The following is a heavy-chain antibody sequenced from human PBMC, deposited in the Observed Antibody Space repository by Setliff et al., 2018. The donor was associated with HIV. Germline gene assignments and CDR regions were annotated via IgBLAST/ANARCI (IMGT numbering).Heavy chain of an antibody. J-gene: IGHJ1*01. CDR2: ISYDGTNE. D-gene: IGHD3-22*01. CDR1: GFTLSDYA. V-gene: IGHV3-30*18. Sequence: GGSLRLSCAASGFTLSDYAMHWVRQAPGKGLEWVAVISYDGTNEYYADSVKGRFTISRDNYKNTVFLQMNSLRAEDTALYFCAKDKNKALSSGSPFQHWGQGTLVTVSS. CDR3: AKDKNKALSSGSPFQH.